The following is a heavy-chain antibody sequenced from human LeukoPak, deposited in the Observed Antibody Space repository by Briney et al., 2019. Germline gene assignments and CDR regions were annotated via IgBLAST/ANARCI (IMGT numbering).Heavy chain of an antibody. CDR2: IYSGGST. Sequence: PGGSLRLSCAASGLTVSSNYMSWVRQAPGKGLEWVSVIYSGGSTYYADSVKGRFTISRDNSKNTLYLQMNSLRAEDTAVYYCARDGWGYSGYDFWGQGTLVTVSS. CDR3: ARDGWGYSGYDF. V-gene: IGHV3-53*01. CDR1: GLTVSSNY. D-gene: IGHD5-12*01. J-gene: IGHJ4*02.